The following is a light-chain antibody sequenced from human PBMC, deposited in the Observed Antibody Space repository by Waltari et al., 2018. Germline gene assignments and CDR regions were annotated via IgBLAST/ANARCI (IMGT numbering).Light chain of an antibody. CDR1: SSDVGGYNF. V-gene: IGLV2-14*03. CDR2: DVT. J-gene: IGLJ3*02. Sequence: QSALTQPASVSGSPGQSVTISCTGTSSDVGGYNFVSWHQQHPGRAPKLMIYDVTHRPSGVSTRFSGSKSGDTASLTISGLQAADEAEYYCSSYSSTNTVVFGGGTQLTV. CDR3: SSYSSTNTVV.